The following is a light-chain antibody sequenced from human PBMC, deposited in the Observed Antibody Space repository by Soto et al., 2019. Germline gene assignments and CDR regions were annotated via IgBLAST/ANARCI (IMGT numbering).Light chain of an antibody. CDR3: SSYTSSSTLAV. J-gene: IGLJ1*01. CDR1: SSDVGGYNY. V-gene: IGLV2-14*01. Sequence: QSALTQPASVSGSPGQSITISCTGTSSDVGGYNYVSSYQQHPGKAPKPMIYDVSNRPSGVSNRFSGSKSGNTDSLTISGLQAEDEVDYYCSSYTSSSTLAVFGTGTKVTVL. CDR2: DVS.